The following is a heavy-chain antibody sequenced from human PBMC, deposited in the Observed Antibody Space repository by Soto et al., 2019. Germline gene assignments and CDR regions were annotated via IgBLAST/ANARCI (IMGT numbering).Heavy chain of an antibody. CDR2: INAGNGNT. CDR3: ARASGYYLPDY. Sequence: QVQLVQSGAEEKKPGASVKVSCKASGYTCTNYAMHWVRQAPGQRLEWMGWINAGNGNTKYSEKFQGRVTITRDTSASTAYMELSSLRSEDTAVYYCARASGYYLPDYWGQGTLVTVSS. V-gene: IGHV1-3*05. D-gene: IGHD5-12*01. J-gene: IGHJ4*02. CDR1: GYTCTNYA.